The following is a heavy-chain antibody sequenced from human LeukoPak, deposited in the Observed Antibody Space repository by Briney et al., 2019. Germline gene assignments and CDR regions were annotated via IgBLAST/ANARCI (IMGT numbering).Heavy chain of an antibody. D-gene: IGHD3-22*01. CDR3: ARDRPEYYDSSGSYDAFDI. V-gene: IGHV3-21*01. Sequence: GGSLRLSCAASGFTFSSYSMNWVRQAPGKGLEWVSSISSSSSYMYYADSVKGRFTISRDNAKNSLYLQMNSLRAEDTAVYYCARDRPEYYDSSGSYDAFDIWGQGTMVTVSS. CDR1: GFTFSSYS. J-gene: IGHJ3*02. CDR2: ISSSSSYM.